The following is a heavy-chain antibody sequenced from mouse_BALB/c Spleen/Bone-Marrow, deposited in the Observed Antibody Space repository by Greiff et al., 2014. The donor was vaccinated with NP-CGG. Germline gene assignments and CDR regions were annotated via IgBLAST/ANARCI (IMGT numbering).Heavy chain of an antibody. Sequence: VQLQQSGPGLVAPSQSLSITCTVSGFSLTSYGVHWVRQPPGKGLEWLGVIWAGGSTNYNSAFMSRMSSSKYNSKSKVFLKMNSRQTDDTAMYYCARVYRWYFDVWGAGTTVTVTS. V-gene: IGHV2-9*02. CDR2: IWAGGST. CDR1: GFSLTSYG. CDR3: ARVYRWYFDV. J-gene: IGHJ1*01. D-gene: IGHD2-3*01.